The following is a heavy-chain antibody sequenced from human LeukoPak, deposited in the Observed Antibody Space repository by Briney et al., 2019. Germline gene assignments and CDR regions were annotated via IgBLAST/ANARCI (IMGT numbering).Heavy chain of an antibody. J-gene: IGHJ5*02. CDR2: INHSGST. V-gene: IGHV4-34*01. CDR3: ARDRVYNLMTTRRPNWFDP. CDR1: GGSISSGGYS. D-gene: IGHD3-16*01. Sequence: PSETLSLTCAVSGGSISSGGYSWIWIRQPPGKGLEWIGEINHSGSTNYNPSLKSRVTISVDTSKNQFSLKLSSVTAADTAVYYCARDRVYNLMTTRRPNWFDPWGQGTLVTVSS.